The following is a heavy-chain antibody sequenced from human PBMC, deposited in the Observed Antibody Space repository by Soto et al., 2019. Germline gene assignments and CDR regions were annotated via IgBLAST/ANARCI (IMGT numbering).Heavy chain of an antibody. CDR2: IYSGGST. J-gene: IGHJ6*02. V-gene: IGHV3-53*01. Sequence: GGSLRLSCAASWFTVSSNYLSWVRQAAWKGLEWVSVIYSGGSTYYADSVKGRFTISRENSKNTLYLQMNSLRAEDTAVYYCARDAQLANYYYYYGMDVWGQGPTVTVSS. D-gene: IGHD6-13*01. CDR1: WFTVSSNY. CDR3: ARDAQLANYYYYYGMDV.